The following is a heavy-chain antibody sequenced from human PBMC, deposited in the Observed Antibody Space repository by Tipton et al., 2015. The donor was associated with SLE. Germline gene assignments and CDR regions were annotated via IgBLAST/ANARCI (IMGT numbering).Heavy chain of an antibody. D-gene: IGHD3-3*01. Sequence: TLSLTCSVSGGSITNSNYFWGWIRQPPGKGLEWIGNIYYSGSPYYNPSLKSRVTISVNTSKNQFSLRLSSVTAADTAMFYCASGTLEWSHEPDYWGQGTTVTVSS. V-gene: IGHV4-39*07. CDR1: GGSITNSNYF. CDR3: ASGTLEWSHEPDY. CDR2: IYYSGSP. J-gene: IGHJ4*03.